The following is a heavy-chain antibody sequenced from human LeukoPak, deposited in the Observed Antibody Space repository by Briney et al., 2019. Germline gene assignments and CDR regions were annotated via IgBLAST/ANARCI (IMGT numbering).Heavy chain of an antibody. CDR2: VSYDGGAK. D-gene: IGHD6-19*01. V-gene: IGHV3-30*03. CDR1: GFTFNTYA. J-gene: IGHJ1*01. Sequence: GGSLRLSCAASGFTFNTYALHWVRQAPGKGLEWVAVVSYDGGAKYYADSVKGRFTISRDNSKNTVDLQMYSLRAEDSAVYYCARSLGSGWIHLVEHWGQGTLVTVS. CDR3: ARSLGSGWIHLVEH.